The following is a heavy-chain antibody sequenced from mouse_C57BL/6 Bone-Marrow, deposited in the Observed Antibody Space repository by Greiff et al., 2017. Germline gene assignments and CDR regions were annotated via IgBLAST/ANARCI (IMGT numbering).Heavy chain of an antibody. CDR3: ARASDGYYYAMDY. V-gene: IGHV1-55*01. D-gene: IGHD2-3*01. CDR1: GYTFTSYW. CDR2: IYPGSGST. J-gene: IGHJ4*01. Sequence: QLQQPGAELVKPGASVKMSCKASGYTFTSYWITWVKQRPGQGLEWIGDIYPGSGSTNYNEKFKSKATLTVDTSSSTAYMQLSSLTSEDSAVYYCARASDGYYYAMDYWGQGTSVTVSS.